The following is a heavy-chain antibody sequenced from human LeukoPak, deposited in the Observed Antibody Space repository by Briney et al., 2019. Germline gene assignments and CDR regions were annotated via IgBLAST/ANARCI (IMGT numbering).Heavy chain of an antibody. D-gene: IGHD3-22*01. Sequence: PGGSLRLSCAASGFTFSSYGMHWVRQAPGKGLGWVAVIWYDGSNKYYADSVKGRFTISRDNSKNTLYLQMNSLRAEDTAVYYCAKDYYDSSGYYKAPGSYWGQGTLVTVSS. CDR2: IWYDGSNK. J-gene: IGHJ4*02. V-gene: IGHV3-33*06. CDR3: AKDYYDSSGYYKAPGSY. CDR1: GFTFSSYG.